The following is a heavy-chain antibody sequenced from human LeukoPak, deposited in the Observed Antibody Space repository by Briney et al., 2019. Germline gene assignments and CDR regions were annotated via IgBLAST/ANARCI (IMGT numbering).Heavy chain of an antibody. CDR1: GYTFTSYG. CDR2: ISAYNGNT. Sequence: ASVKVSCKASGYTFTSYGISWMRQAPGQGLEWMGWISAYNGNTNYAQKLQGRVTMTTDTSTSTAYMELRSLRSDDTAVYYCARDQGAFYYGDYFSFDYWGQGTLVTVSS. V-gene: IGHV1-18*01. J-gene: IGHJ4*02. CDR3: ARDQGAFYYGDYFSFDY. D-gene: IGHD4-17*01.